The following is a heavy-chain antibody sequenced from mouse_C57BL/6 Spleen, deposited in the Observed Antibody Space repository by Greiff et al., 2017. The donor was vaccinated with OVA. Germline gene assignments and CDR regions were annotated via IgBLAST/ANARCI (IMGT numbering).Heavy chain of an antibody. CDR1: GYTFTDYY. J-gene: IGHJ2*01. CDR2: INPNNGGT. V-gene: IGHV1-26*01. CDR3: ASQEGGY. Sequence: VQLQQSGPELVKPGASVKISCTASGYTFTDYYMNWVQQSHGKSLEWIGDINPNNGGTSYHQKFKGKATLTVDKPSSTAYMELRSRTSEDAEVYYGASQEGGYWGQGTTLTVSS.